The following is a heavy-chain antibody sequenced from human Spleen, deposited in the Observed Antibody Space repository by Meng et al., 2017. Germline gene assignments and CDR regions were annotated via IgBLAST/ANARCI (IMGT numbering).Heavy chain of an antibody. CDR1: GGSISSSNW. J-gene: IGHJ4*02. CDR3: ARGPTTMAHDFDY. D-gene: IGHD4-11*01. CDR2: ITHSGST. Sequence: GRLQASGPGRVKPSGTLPPTWPVSGGSISSSNWWSWVRQPPGKGLEWIGEITHSGSTNYNPSLESRATISVDTSQNNLSLKLSSVTAADSAVYYCARGPTTMAHDFDYWGQGTLVTVSS. V-gene: IGHV4-4*02.